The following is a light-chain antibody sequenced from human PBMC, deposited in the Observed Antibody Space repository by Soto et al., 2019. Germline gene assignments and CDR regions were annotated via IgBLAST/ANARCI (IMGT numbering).Light chain of an antibody. Sequence: EIVMTQSPATLSVSPGERATLSCRASQSVNIYLAWYQQKPGQAPRLLIFGASYRATGIPARFSGSGSGTEFNLTISSLQSEDFAVYFCQQYYDWLRLTFGGGTKVEIK. CDR1: QSVNIY. J-gene: IGKJ4*01. CDR2: GAS. V-gene: IGKV3D-15*01. CDR3: QQYYDWLRLT.